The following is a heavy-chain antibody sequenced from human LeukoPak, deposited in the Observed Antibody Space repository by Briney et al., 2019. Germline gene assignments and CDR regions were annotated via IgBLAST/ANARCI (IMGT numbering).Heavy chain of an antibody. J-gene: IGHJ4*02. Sequence: SETLSLTCNVSGGSISSGGYYWSWIRQPPGKGLEWIGYIYHSGSTYYNPSLKSRVTISVDRSKNQFSLKLSSVTAADTAVYYCARAPYSSYGDYWGQGTLVTVAS. CDR1: GGSISSGGYY. D-gene: IGHD3-22*01. V-gene: IGHV4-30-2*01. CDR3: ARAPYSSYGDY. CDR2: IYHSGST.